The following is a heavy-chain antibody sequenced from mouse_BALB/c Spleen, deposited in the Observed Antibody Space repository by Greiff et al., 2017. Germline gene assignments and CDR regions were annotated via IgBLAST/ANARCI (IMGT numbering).Heavy chain of an antibody. CDR2: IYPGDGDT. D-gene: IGHD2-2*01. CDR3: ARGLRRLDWYFDV. Sequence: QVQLQQSGAELARPGASVKLSCKASGYTFTSYWMQWVKQRPGQGLEWIGAIYPGDGDTRHTQKFKGKATLTADKSSSTAYMQLSSLASEDSAVYYCARGLRRLDWYFDVWGAGTTVTVSS. V-gene: IGHV1-87*01. CDR1: GYTFTSYW. J-gene: IGHJ1*01.